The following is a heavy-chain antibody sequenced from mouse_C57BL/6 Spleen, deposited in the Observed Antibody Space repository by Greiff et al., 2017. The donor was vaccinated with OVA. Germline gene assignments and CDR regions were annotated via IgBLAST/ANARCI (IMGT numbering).Heavy chain of an antibody. D-gene: IGHD1-1*01. J-gene: IGHJ3*01. CDR3: ARWDYGSSYKFAY. V-gene: IGHV1-63*01. Sequence: QVQLQQSGAELVRPGTSVKMSCKASGYTFTNYWIGWAKQRPGHGLEWIGDIYPGGGYTNYNEKFKGKATLTADKSSSTAYMQFSSLTSEDSAIYYCARWDYGSSYKFAYWGQGTLVTVSA. CDR2: IYPGGGYT. CDR1: GYTFTNYW.